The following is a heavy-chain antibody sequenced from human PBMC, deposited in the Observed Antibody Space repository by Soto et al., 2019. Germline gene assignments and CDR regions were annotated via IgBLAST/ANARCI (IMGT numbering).Heavy chain of an antibody. V-gene: IGHV4-59*01. Sequence: SETLSLTCIVSGGSITSYHWSWFLQFPGKGLEWFAYTSYTGNTNYHPSLKSRVTISLDTPNNQLSLKLTSMTAADTAVYYCARDPHAGFTHYFDPWGQGTLVTVSS. CDR1: GGSITSYH. J-gene: IGHJ5*02. D-gene: IGHD1-26*01. CDR2: TSYTGNT. CDR3: ARDPHAGFTHYFDP.